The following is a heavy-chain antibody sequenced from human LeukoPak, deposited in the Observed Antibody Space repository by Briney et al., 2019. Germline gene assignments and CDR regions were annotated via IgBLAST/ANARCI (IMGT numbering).Heavy chain of an antibody. D-gene: IGHD1-26*01. J-gene: IGHJ4*02. V-gene: IGHV3-7*01. Sequence: PGGSLRLSCAASGFTFSSYWMGWVRQAPGKGLEWVANIKQDGSEKYYVDSVKGRFTISRDNAKNSLYLQMNSLRAEDTAVYYCARESSSTGYSGEFDYWGQGTLVTVSS. CDR3: ARESSSTGYSGEFDY. CDR1: GFTFSSYW. CDR2: IKQDGSEK.